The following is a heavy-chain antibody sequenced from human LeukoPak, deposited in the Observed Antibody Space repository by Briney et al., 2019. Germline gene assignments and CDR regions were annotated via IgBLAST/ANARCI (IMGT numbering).Heavy chain of an antibody. Sequence: GGSLRLSCAASGFTFSSYAMHWVRQAPGKGLEWVAVISYDGSNKYYADSVKGRFTISRDNPKNTLYLQMNSLRAEDTAVYYCSGGGTSSILGYWGQGTLVTVSS. CDR1: GFTFSSYA. J-gene: IGHJ4*02. CDR3: SGGGTSSILGY. V-gene: IGHV3-30*04. D-gene: IGHD3-16*01. CDR2: ISYDGSNK.